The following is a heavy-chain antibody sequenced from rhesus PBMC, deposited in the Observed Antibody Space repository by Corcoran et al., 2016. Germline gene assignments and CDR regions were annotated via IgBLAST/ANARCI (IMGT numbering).Heavy chain of an antibody. Sequence: QVQLQESGPGLVKPSETLSLTCAVSGGSISDDYYWSWIRQPPGKGLEWIGYIYGSGGCTNYNPSLMVRVTISIDTSKNQFSLKLSSVTAAVTAVYYCARGRQLVPSYFDYWGQGVLVTVSS. CDR3: ARGRQLVPSYFDY. J-gene: IGHJ4*01. D-gene: IGHD6-25*01. CDR1: GGSISDDYY. CDR2: IYGSGGCT. V-gene: IGHV4-106*01.